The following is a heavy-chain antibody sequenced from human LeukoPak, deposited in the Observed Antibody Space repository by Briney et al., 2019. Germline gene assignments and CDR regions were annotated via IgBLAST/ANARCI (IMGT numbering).Heavy chain of an antibody. CDR2: IFNSGST. Sequence: PSETLYLTCTVSGDSISSYYWSWIRQPPGKGLEWIGYIFNSGSTNYNPSLKSRVTISVDTSKNQFSLKLSSVTAADTAVYYCARGEWEIGLFFDYWGQGTLVTVSS. J-gene: IGHJ4*02. V-gene: IGHV4-59*01. CDR3: ARGEWEIGLFFDY. D-gene: IGHD1-26*01. CDR1: GDSISSYY.